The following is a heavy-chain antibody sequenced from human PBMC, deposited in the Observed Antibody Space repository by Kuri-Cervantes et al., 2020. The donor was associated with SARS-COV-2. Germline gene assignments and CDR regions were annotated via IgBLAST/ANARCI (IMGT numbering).Heavy chain of an antibody. CDR1: GFTFSSYW. J-gene: IGHJ4*02. V-gene: IGHV3-7*01. D-gene: IGHD7-27*01. CDR2: IKQDGSEK. CDR3: ARDLRLGKSLDY. Sequence: GESLKISCAASGFTFSSYWMSWVRQAPGKGLEWVANIKQDGSEKYYVDSVKGRFTISGDNAKNSLYLQMSSLRAEDTAVYYCARDLRLGKSLDYWGQGTLVTVSS.